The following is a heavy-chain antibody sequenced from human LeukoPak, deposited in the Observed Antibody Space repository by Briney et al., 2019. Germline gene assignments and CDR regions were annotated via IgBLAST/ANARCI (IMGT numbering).Heavy chain of an antibody. V-gene: IGHV1-2*04. CDR3: ARGMTGIVGATSIVGFDY. D-gene: IGHD1-26*01. CDR1: GYTFTSYY. Sequence: ASVKVSCKASGYTFTSYYMHWVRQAPGQGLEWMGWINPNSGGTNYAQKFQGWVTMTRDTSISTAYMELSRLRSDDTAVYYCARGMTGIVGATSIVGFDYWGQGTLVTVSS. J-gene: IGHJ4*02. CDR2: INPNSGGT.